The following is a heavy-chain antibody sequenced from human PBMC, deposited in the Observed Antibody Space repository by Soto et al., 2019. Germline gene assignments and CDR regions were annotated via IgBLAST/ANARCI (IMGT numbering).Heavy chain of an antibody. J-gene: IGHJ4*02. CDR3: AKDSYPILTGYYSFDY. Sequence: PGGSLRLSCAASGFTFSSYAMSWVRQAPGKGLEWVSAISGSGGSTYYADSVKGRFTISRDNSKNTLYLQMNSLRAEDTAVYYCAKDSYPILTGYYSFDYWGQGTLVTVSS. D-gene: IGHD3-9*01. CDR1: GFTFSSYA. CDR2: ISGSGGST. V-gene: IGHV3-23*01.